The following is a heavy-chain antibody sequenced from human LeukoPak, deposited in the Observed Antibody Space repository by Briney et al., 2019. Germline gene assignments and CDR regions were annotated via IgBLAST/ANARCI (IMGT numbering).Heavy chain of an antibody. V-gene: IGHV3-23*01. D-gene: IGHD2-21*02. J-gene: IGHJ4*02. CDR2: ISGSGGST. CDR3: ARGSKKHIVVVTAIPPFDY. Sequence: GGSLRLSCAASGFTFSSYAMSWVRQAPGKGLEWGSAISGSGGSTYYADSVKGRFTISRDNSKNTLYLQMNSLRAEDTAVYYCARGSKKHIVVVTAIPPFDYWGQGTLVTVSS. CDR1: GFTFSSYA.